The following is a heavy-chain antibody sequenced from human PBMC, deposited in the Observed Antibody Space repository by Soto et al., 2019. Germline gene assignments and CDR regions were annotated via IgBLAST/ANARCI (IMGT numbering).Heavy chain of an antibody. D-gene: IGHD3-3*01. CDR3: AGGYDFWSGPDPPYYYYYGMHV. Sequence: GASGKVSCKASGSTFRSYAISWVREAPGQGLEWMGGIIPIFGTANYAQKFQGRVTITADESTSTAYMELSSLRSEDTAVYYCAGGYDFWSGPDPPYYYYYGMHVWGQGTTVTVSS. CDR2: IIPIFGTA. V-gene: IGHV1-69*13. CDR1: GSTFRSYA. J-gene: IGHJ6*02.